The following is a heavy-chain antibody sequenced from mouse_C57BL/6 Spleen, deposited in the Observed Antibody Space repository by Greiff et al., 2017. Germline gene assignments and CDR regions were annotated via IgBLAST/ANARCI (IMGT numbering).Heavy chain of an antibody. V-gene: IGHV1-80*01. CDR1: GYAFSSYW. CDR2: IYPGGGDT. D-gene: IGHD2-2*01. J-gene: IGHJ3*01. CDR3: ARSYGYLGLFAD. Sequence: QVQLQQSGAELVKPGASVKISCKASGYAFSSYWMNWVKQRPGKGLEWIGQIYPGGGDTNYNGKFKGKATLTADKSSSTAYMQLSSLTSEDSAVYCGARSYGYLGLFADWGQGTLVTVSA.